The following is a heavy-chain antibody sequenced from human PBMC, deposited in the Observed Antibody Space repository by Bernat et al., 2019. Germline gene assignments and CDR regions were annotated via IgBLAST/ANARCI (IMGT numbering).Heavy chain of an antibody. J-gene: IGHJ4*02. CDR1: GFTFSSYA. D-gene: IGHD3-10*01. V-gene: IGHV3-30-3*01. CDR2: ISYDGSNK. Sequence: QVQLVESGGGVVQPGRSLRLSCAASGFTFSSYAMHWVRQAPGRGLEWVAVISYDGSNKYYADSMKGRFTISRDNSKNTLYLQMNSLRAEDTAVYYCARDRVKGFGELPSDYWGQGTLVTVSS. CDR3: ARDRVKGFGELPSDY.